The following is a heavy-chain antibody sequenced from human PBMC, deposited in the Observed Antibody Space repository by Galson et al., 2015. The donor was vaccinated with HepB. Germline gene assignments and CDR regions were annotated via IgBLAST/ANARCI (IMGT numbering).Heavy chain of an antibody. J-gene: IGHJ4*02. V-gene: IGHV3-23*01. Sequence: SLRLSCAASGFTFSSYAMSWVRQAPGKGLEWVSAISGSGGSTYYADSVKGRFTISRDNSKNTLYLQMNSLRAEDTAVYYCAKGESGWYWYFDYWGQGTLVTVSS. D-gene: IGHD6-19*01. CDR2: ISGSGGST. CDR3: AKGESGWYWYFDY. CDR1: GFTFSSYA.